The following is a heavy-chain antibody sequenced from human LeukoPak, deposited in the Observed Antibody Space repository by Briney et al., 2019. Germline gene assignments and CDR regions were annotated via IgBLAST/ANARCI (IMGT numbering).Heavy chain of an antibody. CDR2: IYHSGST. CDR3: ARDRGATGWFDP. Sequence: SETLSLTCTVSGGSISSGGYYWSWIRQPPGKGLEWIGYIYHSGSTYYNPSLKSRVTISVDRSKNQFSLKLSSVTAADTAVYYCARDRGATGWFDPWGQGTLVTVSS. D-gene: IGHD1-26*01. J-gene: IGHJ5*02. V-gene: IGHV4-30-2*01. CDR1: GGSISSGGYY.